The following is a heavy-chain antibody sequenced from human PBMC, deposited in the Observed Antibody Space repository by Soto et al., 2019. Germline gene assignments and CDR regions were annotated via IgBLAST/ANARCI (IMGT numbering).Heavy chain of an antibody. CDR3: ARGLYSYDSSGYSPDY. D-gene: IGHD3-22*01. V-gene: IGHV4-38-2*01. CDR2: IYHSGTT. CDR1: GYSISSGYY. Sequence: SETLSLTCAVSGYSISSGYYWGWIRQPPGKGLEWIATIYHSGTTYSNPSLKSRVTISVDTSKNQFSLKLSSVTAADTAVYYCARGLYSYDSSGYSPDYWGLGTLVTVSS. J-gene: IGHJ4*02.